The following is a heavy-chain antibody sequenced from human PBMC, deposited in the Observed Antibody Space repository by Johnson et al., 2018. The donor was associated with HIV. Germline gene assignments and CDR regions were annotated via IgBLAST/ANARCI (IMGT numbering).Heavy chain of an antibody. D-gene: IGHD1-26*01. CDR2: INWNGGST. CDR3: ARRDSGSLSFDL. J-gene: IGHJ3*01. CDR1: GFTFDDYG. V-gene: IGHV3-20*03. Sequence: SGFTFDDYGMSWVRQAPGKGLEWVSGINWNGGSTYYADSVKGRFTISRDNAKNSLYLQVNSLRAEDTALYYCARRDSGSLSFDLWGQGTMVTVSS.